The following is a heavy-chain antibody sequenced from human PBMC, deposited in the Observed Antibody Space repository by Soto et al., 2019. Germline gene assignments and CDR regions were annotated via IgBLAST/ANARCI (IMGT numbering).Heavy chain of an antibody. CDR3: AKDQDQEDRFDP. V-gene: IGHV3-23*01. Sequence: VWSLRLSCAASGFTFSSYAMSWVRQAPGEGLEWVSAISGSGGSTYYADSVKGRFTISRGNSKNTLYLQMNSLRAEDTAVYYCAKDQDQEDRFDPWGQGTLVTVSS. CDR2: ISGSGGST. CDR1: GFTFSSYA. J-gene: IGHJ5*02.